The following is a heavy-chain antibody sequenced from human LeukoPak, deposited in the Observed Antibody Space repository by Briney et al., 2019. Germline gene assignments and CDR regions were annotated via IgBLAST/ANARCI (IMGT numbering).Heavy chain of an antibody. Sequence: SETLSLTCTVSGGSISSYYWSWIRQPPGKGLEWIGYIYYSGSTNYNPPLKSRVTISVDTSKNQFSLKLSSVTAADTAVYYCARMPSYYYDSEEMYYSDYWGQGTLVTVSS. D-gene: IGHD3-22*01. CDR3: ARMPSYYYDSEEMYYSDY. CDR1: GGSISSYY. CDR2: IYYSGST. V-gene: IGHV4-59*01. J-gene: IGHJ4*02.